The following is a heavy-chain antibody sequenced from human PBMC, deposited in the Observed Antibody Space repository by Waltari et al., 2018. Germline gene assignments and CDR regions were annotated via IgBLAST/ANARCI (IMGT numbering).Heavy chain of an antibody. CDR2: MNPNSGNT. CDR3: ARRKGSLVVVGAFDI. CDR1: GYTFTSYD. J-gene: IGHJ3*02. Sequence: QVQLVQSGAEVKKPGASVKVSCKASGYTFTSYDINWVRQATGQGLEWMGWMNPNSGNTGYAQKFQGRVTSTRNTSISTAYMERSSLRPEDTAVYYCARRKGSLVVVGAFDIWGQGTMVTVSS. D-gene: IGHD1-26*01. V-gene: IGHV1-8*03.